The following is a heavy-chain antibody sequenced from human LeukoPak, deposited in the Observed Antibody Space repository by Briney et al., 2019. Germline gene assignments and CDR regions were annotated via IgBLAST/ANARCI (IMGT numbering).Heavy chain of an antibody. D-gene: IGHD6-19*01. CDR2: INPNSGGT. Sequence: ASVKVSCKASGYTFTDYYVHWVRQAPGQGLEWMGWINPNSGGTNYAQKFQGRVTMTRDTSISTAYMGLSRLRSGDTAVYYCARVVVAGTFENAFDIWGQGTMVTVSS. CDR1: GYTFTDYY. CDR3: ARVVVAGTFENAFDI. V-gene: IGHV1-2*02. J-gene: IGHJ3*02.